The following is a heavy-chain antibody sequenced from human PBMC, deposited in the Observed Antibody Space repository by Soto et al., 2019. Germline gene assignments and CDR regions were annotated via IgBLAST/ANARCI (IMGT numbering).Heavy chain of an antibody. V-gene: IGHV1-3*01. Sequence: GASVKVSCKASGYTFSSYALHWLLQAPGQRLEWMGRINAGNGNTKYSQKFQGRVTITRDTVASTAYMELSSLRSEDTAVYYCARDKQQWLDAIDYWGQGTLVTVSS. D-gene: IGHD6-19*01. CDR1: GYTFSSYA. CDR2: INAGNGNT. CDR3: ARDKQQWLDAIDY. J-gene: IGHJ4*02.